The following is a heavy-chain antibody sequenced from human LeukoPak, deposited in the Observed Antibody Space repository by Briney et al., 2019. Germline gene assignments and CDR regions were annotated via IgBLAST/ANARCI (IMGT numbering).Heavy chain of an antibody. CDR2: ISSSSSTI. J-gene: IGHJ4*02. V-gene: IGHV3-48*04. CDR3: ARESLRFSFDY. CDR1: GLRMSRYW. Sequence: GRSLRLRCAGWGLRMSRYWMTWDRQAQGKGLEGVSYISSSSSTIYYADSVKGRFNISRDNAKDSLYLQMNSLRAEDTAVYCCARESLRFSFDYWGQGTLVTVSS. D-gene: IGHD2/OR15-2a*01.